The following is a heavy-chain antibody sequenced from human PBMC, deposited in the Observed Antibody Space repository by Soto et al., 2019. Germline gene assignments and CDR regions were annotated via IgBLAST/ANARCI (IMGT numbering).Heavy chain of an antibody. CDR3: ARSDRENYYDNGGYREYFDQ. D-gene: IGHD3-22*01. J-gene: IGHJ4*02. CDR2: IYYSGST. V-gene: IGHV4-59*01. CDR1: GGSISTYY. Sequence: PSETLSLTCTVSGGSISTYYWSWIRQPPGKGLEWIGYIYYSGSTNYNPSLKSRVTISVDTSKNQFSLKLSSVIAADTAVYYCARSDRENYYDNGGYREYFDQWGQATLVTVS.